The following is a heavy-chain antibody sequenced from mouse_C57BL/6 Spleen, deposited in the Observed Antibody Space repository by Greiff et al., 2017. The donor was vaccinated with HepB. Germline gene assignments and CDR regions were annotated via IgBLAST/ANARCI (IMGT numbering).Heavy chain of an antibody. D-gene: IGHD1-1*01. CDR1: GYTFTSYW. CDR3: AGSITTVEDYFDY. V-gene: IGHV1-52*01. Sequence: QVQLQQPGAELVRPGSSVKLSCKASGYTFTSYWMHWVKQRPIQGLEWIGNIDPSDSETHYNQKFKDKATLTVDKSSSTAYMQLISLTSEDSAVYYCAGSITTVEDYFDYWGQGTTLTVSS. J-gene: IGHJ2*01. CDR2: IDPSDSET.